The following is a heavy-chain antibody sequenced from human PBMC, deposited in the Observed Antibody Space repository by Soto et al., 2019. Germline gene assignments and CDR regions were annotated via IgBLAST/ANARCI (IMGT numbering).Heavy chain of an antibody. J-gene: IGHJ4*02. CDR3: ARDLATGGGSTGFDY. D-gene: IGHD1-26*01. CDR2: INPKSGGT. CDR1: GDNFTANY. V-gene: IGHV1-2*02. Sequence: ASVKVSCKASGDNFTANYIHWVRQAPGQGFEWMGWINPKSGGTKYPQKFQGRVTMTRDTSRRTVYLTLTRLTSDDTAVYYCARDLATGGGSTGFDYWDQGTLVTVAS.